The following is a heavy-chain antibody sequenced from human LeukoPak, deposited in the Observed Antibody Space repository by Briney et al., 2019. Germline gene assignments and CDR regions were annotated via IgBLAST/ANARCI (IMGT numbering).Heavy chain of an antibody. V-gene: IGHV3-30*18. CDR3: AKVVAVAGMTTFDY. J-gene: IGHJ4*02. D-gene: IGHD6-19*01. CDR1: GFTFSSYG. Sequence: GGSLRLSCAASGFTFSSYGMHWVRQAPGKGLEWVAVISYDGSNKYYADSVKGRFTISRDNSKNTLYLQMNSLRAEDTAVYCCAKVVAVAGMTTFDYWGQGTLVTVSS. CDR2: ISYDGSNK.